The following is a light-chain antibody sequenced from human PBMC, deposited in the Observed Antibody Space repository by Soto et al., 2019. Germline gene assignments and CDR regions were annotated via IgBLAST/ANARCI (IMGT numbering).Light chain of an antibody. V-gene: IGKV3D-20*02. CDR3: QQRSNWPIT. J-gene: IGKJ5*01. CDR2: GAS. Sequence: EIVLTQSPGTLSLSPGERATLSCRASQSVSSSYLAWYQQKPGQAPRRLIYGASSRATGIPDRFSGSGSGTDFTLTISSLEPEDFAVYYCQQRSNWPITFGQGTRLEIK. CDR1: QSVSSSY.